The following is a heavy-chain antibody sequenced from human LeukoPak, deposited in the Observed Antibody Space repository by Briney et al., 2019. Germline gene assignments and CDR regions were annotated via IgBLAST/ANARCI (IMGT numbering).Heavy chain of an antibody. V-gene: IGHV1-2*02. D-gene: IGHD4-11*01. Sequence: GASVKVSCKASGYTFTGYYMHWVRQAPGQGLEWMGWINPNSGGTNYAQKFQGRVTMTRDTSISTAYMELSRLRSDDTAVYYCARDYPHFYSNYDGGWFDPWGQGTLVTVSS. CDR2: INPNSGGT. J-gene: IGHJ5*02. CDR3: ARDYPHFYSNYDGGWFDP. CDR1: GYTFTGYY.